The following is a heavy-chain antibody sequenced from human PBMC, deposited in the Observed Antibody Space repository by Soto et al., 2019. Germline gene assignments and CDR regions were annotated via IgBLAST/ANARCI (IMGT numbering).Heavy chain of an antibody. D-gene: IGHD3-9*01. Sequence: SETLSLTCTVSGGSISSYYWSWIRQTPGKGLEWIGYIYYSGITKYNPSLGSRATTSVDTSKNQFSLKLSSVTAADTAVYYCAREAYYDILTGTRGAFDIWGQGTMVTVSS. CDR3: AREAYYDILTGTRGAFDI. CDR1: GGSISSYY. CDR2: IYYSGIT. J-gene: IGHJ3*02. V-gene: IGHV4-59*01.